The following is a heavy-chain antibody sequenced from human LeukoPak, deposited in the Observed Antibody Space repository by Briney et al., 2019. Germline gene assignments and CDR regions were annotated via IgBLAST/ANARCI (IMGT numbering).Heavy chain of an antibody. J-gene: IGHJ4*02. Sequence: GGSLRLSCAASGFTFSSYEMNWVRQAPGKGLEWVSYISSSGSTIYYADSLKGRFTISRDNAKNSLYLQMNSLRAEDTAVYYCARAHYYDSSGLDFWGQGILVTVPS. CDR3: ARAHYYDSSGLDF. CDR1: GFTFSSYE. V-gene: IGHV3-48*03. D-gene: IGHD3-22*01. CDR2: ISSSGSTI.